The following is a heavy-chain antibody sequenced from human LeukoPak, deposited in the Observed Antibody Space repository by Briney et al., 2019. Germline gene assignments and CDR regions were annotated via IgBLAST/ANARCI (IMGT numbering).Heavy chain of an antibody. CDR1: GFTFSSYE. CDR2: ISSSGSTI. V-gene: IGHV3-48*03. D-gene: IGHD5-12*01. CDR3: ARDGDIVATIRVLDY. J-gene: IGHJ4*02. Sequence: GGSLRLSCAASGFTFSSYEMNWVRQAPGKGLEWVSYISSSGSTIYYADSVKGRFTISRDNAKNSLYLQMNSLRAEDTAVYYCARDGDIVATIRVLDYWGQGTLVTVSS.